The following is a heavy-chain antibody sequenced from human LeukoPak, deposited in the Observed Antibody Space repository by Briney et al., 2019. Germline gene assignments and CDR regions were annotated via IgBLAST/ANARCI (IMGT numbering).Heavy chain of an antibody. V-gene: IGHV3-30-3*01. CDR2: ISYDGSNK. CDR3: ARAVDSSSNWFDP. CDR1: GFTFSSYA. D-gene: IGHD3-22*01. Sequence: GSLRLSCAASGFTFSSYAMQWVRQAPGKGLEWVAVISYDGSNKYYADSVKGRFTISRENSKSTLYLQMNSLRAEDTAVYYCARAVDSSSNWFDPWGQGTLVTVSS. J-gene: IGHJ5*02.